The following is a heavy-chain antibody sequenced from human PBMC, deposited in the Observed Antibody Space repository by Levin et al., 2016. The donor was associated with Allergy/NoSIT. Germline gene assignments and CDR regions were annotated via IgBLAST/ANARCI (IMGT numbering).Heavy chain of an antibody. CDR3: ARVHDFWSGYTNWFDP. J-gene: IGHJ5*02. V-gene: IGHV1-69*01. CDR2: IIPIFGTA. Sequence: WVRQAPGQGLEWMGGIIPIFGTANYAQKFQGRVTITADESTSTAYMELSSLRSEDTAVYYCARVHDFWSGYTNWFDPWGQGTLVTVSS. D-gene: IGHD3-3*01.